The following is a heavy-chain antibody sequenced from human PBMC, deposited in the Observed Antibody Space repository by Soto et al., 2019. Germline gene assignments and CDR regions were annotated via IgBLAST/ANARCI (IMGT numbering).Heavy chain of an antibody. D-gene: IGHD3-22*01. J-gene: IGHJ6*02. V-gene: IGHV1-69*13. CDR2: IIPIFGTA. Sequence: SVKVSCKASGGTFSSYAISWVRQAPGQGLEWMGGIIPIFGTANYAQKFQGRVTITADESTSTAYMELSSLRSEDTAVYYCARDRNGGYDSSGYYQTYGMDVWGQGTTVTVSS. CDR1: GGTFSSYA. CDR3: ARDRNGGYDSSGYYQTYGMDV.